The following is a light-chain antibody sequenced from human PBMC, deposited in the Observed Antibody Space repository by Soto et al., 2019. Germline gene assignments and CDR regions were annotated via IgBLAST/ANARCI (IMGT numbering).Light chain of an antibody. Sequence: ETVLTQSPGTLSLSPGERATLSCRASQTISSNYLAWYRQTPGQAPRLLIYGASNRATGIADRFSGSGSGTDFTLIISRLEPEDFALYYCQQYGSSPWTFGRGTEVEIK. V-gene: IGKV3-20*01. CDR1: QTISSNY. CDR3: QQYGSSPWT. CDR2: GAS. J-gene: IGKJ1*01.